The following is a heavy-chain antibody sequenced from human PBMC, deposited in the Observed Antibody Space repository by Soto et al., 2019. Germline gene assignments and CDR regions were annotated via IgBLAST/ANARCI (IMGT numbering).Heavy chain of an antibody. D-gene: IGHD6-19*01. Sequence: SETLSLTCAVSGGSISSSNWWSWVRQPPGKGLEWIGEIHHSGSTNYNPSLKSRVTISVDKSKNQFSLKLSSVTAADTAVYYCARDAYSSGWYNYYYGMDVWGQGTTVTVSS. CDR2: IHHSGST. V-gene: IGHV4-4*02. CDR1: GGSISSSNW. CDR3: ARDAYSSGWYNYYYGMDV. J-gene: IGHJ6*02.